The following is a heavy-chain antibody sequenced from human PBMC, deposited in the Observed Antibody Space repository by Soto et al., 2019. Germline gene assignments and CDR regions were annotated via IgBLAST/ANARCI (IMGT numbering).Heavy chain of an antibody. D-gene: IGHD3-22*01. J-gene: IGHJ4*02. CDR3: AKDQGWDARSGYWPFDY. CDR1: GFNFSSYA. CDR2: ISGSVGST. V-gene: IGHV3-23*01. Sequence: GGSLRLSCAASGFNFSSYAMSWVRQAPGTWLEWVSAISGSVGSTYYADSVKGRLTISRDNSKNTLYLQINSLRAEDTAVYYCAKDQGWDARSGYWPFDYWGQGTLDTVSS.